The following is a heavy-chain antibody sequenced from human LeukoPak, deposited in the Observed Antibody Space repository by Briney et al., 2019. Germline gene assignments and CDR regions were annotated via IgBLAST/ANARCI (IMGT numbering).Heavy chain of an antibody. CDR2: IKQDGSEK. CDR3: ARVGTTGTAVYDAFDI. CDR1: GFTFSSYW. Sequence: GGSLRLSCAASGFTFSSYWMSWVRQAPGKGLEWVANIKQDGSEKYYVDSAKGRFTISRDNAKNSLYLQMNSLRAEDTAVYYCARVGTTGTAVYDAFDIWGQGTMVTVSS. J-gene: IGHJ3*02. V-gene: IGHV3-7*01. D-gene: IGHD1-1*01.